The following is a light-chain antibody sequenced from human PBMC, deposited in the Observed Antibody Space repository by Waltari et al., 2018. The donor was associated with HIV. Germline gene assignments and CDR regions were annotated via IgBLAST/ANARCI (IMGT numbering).Light chain of an antibody. CDR1: SSDVGNYNY. CDR3: CSYAGSSTFV. V-gene: IGLV2-23*02. Sequence: QSALTQPASVSGSPGQSITIYCTGTSSDVGNYNYVSWYQQHPGKAPKLMIYDVTKRPSGISDRFSGSKSGNTASLTISGLQAEDEADYYCCSYAGSSTFVFGTGTKVTVL. CDR2: DVT. J-gene: IGLJ1*01.